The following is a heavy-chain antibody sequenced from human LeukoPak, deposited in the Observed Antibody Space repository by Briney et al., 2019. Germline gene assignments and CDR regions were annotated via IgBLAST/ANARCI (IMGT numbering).Heavy chain of an antibody. Sequence: GGSLRLSCAASGFTFSSYWMSWVRQAPGKGLEWVAVISYDGSNKYYADSVKGRFTISRDNSKNTLYLQMNSLRAEDTAVYYCASRRGIYWGQGTLVTVSS. CDR1: GFTFSSYW. V-gene: IGHV3-30-3*01. CDR3: ASRRGIY. CDR2: ISYDGSNK. D-gene: IGHD1-14*01. J-gene: IGHJ4*02.